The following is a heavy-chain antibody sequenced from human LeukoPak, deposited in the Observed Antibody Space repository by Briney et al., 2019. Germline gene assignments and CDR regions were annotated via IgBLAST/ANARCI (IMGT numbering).Heavy chain of an antibody. Sequence: SETLSLTCTVSGGSISSYYWSWIRRPPGKGLEWMGYIHYTGSTNYNPSLKSRVTISVDTSKNQFSLKLSSVTAADTAVYYCARRSSGKTGFDPWGQGTLVTVSS. J-gene: IGHJ5*02. CDR1: GGSISSYY. CDR3: ARRSSGKTGFDP. V-gene: IGHV4-59*08. D-gene: IGHD6-19*01. CDR2: IHYTGST.